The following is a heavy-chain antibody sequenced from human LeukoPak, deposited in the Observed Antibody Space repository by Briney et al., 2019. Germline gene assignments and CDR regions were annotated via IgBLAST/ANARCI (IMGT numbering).Heavy chain of an antibody. CDR1: GYTFTSYG. Sequence: ASVKVSCKASGYTFTSYGISWVRQAPGQGLEWMGWITAYNGNTNYAQKLQGRVTMTTDTSTSTAYMELRSLRSDDTAVYYCARDGSEYYYDSSRYLDYWGQGTLVTVSS. CDR2: ITAYNGNT. V-gene: IGHV1-18*01. J-gene: IGHJ4*02. D-gene: IGHD3-22*01. CDR3: ARDGSEYYYDSSRYLDY.